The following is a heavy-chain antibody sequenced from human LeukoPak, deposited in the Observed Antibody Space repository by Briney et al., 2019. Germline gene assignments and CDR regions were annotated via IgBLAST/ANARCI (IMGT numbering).Heavy chain of an antibody. Sequence: SETLSLTCTVSGGSVSSGSYYWSWIRQPPGKGLEWIGYIYYSGSTNYNPSLKSRVTISVDTSKNQFSLKLSSVTAADTAAYYCARDLVVTAGPYYYYGMDVWGQGTTVTVSS. V-gene: IGHV4-61*01. CDR1: GGSVSSGSYY. CDR2: IYYSGST. D-gene: IGHD2-21*02. J-gene: IGHJ6*02. CDR3: ARDLVVTAGPYYYYGMDV.